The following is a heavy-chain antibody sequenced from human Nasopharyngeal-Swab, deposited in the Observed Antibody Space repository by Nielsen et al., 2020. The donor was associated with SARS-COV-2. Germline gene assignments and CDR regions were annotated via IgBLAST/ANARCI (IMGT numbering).Heavy chain of an antibody. J-gene: IGHJ6*03. CDR2: INPNSGGT. V-gene: IGHV1-2*06. Sequence: SVQVSCKASGYTFTGYYMHWVRQAPGQGLEWMGRINPNSGGTNYAQKFQGRVTMTRDTSISTAYMELSRLRSDDTAVYYCARAGSAYYYYYMDVWGKGTTVTVSS. CDR1: GYTFTGYY. CDR3: ARAGSAYYYYYMDV.